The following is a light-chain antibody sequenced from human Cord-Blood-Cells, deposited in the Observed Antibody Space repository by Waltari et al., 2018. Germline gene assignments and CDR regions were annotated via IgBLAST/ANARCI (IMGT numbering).Light chain of an antibody. J-gene: IGLJ3*02. V-gene: IGLV2-23*01. CDR2: EGS. CDR1: SSDAGSYNL. Sequence: QSALTQPASVSGSPGQSITISCTGTSSDAGSYNLVSWYQQHPGKAPKLMIYEGSKRPSGVSNRFSGSKSGNTASLTISGLQAEDEADYYCCSYAGSSTPNWVFGGGTKLTVL. CDR3: CSYAGSSTPNWV.